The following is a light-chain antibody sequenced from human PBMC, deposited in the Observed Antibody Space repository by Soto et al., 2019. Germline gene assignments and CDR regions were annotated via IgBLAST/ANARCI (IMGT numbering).Light chain of an antibody. J-gene: IGKJ1*01. CDR1: QSVSGK. Sequence: EVLMTQSPATLSVSPGERATLSCRASQSVSGKLAWYQQKPGQAPRPLIYDASTRATGIPARLGGSGSGTEFTLTISSLQSEDFAVYYCQQSNNWPWTFGQGTKVDIK. CDR2: DAS. V-gene: IGKV3-15*01. CDR3: QQSNNWPWT.